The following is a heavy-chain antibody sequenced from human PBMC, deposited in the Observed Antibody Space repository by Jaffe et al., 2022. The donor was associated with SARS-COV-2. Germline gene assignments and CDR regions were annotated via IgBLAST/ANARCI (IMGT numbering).Heavy chain of an antibody. J-gene: IGHJ6*02. CDR2: ISGSGGSM. D-gene: IGHD2-2*01. CDR1: GFTFSSYA. V-gene: IGHV3-23*01. Sequence: EVNLLESGGGLVQPGGSLRLSCVGSGFTFSSYAMNWVRQAPGKGLEWVSVISGSGGSMYDADSAKGRFTISRDNSQKTLYMQMNSLRAEDTAVYFCARSRGPAATGYFYGMDVWGQGTTVTVSS. CDR3: ARSRGPAATGYFYGMDV.